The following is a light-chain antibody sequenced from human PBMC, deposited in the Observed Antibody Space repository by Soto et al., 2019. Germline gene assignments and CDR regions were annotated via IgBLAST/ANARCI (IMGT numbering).Light chain of an antibody. CDR3: QSYDSSLSGFWV. CDR2: GNS. J-gene: IGLJ3*02. CDR1: SSNIGAGYD. V-gene: IGLV1-40*01. Sequence: QSVLTQPPSVSGAPGRRVTISCTGSSSNIGAGYDVHWYQQLPGTAPKLLIYGNSNRPSGVPDRFSGSKSGTSASLAITGLQAEDEADYYCQSYDSSLSGFWVFGGGTQLTVL.